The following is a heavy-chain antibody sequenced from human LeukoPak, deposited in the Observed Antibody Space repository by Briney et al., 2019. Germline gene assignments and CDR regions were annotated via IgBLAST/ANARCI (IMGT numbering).Heavy chain of an antibody. V-gene: IGHV3-30*18. Sequence: QTGGSLRLSCAASGFTFSSYGMHWVRQAPGKGLEWVAVISYDGSNKYYADSVKGRFTISRDNSKNTLYLQMNSLRAEDTAVYYCAKNYYDSSGYYYAEALDYWGQGTLVTVSS. CDR3: AKNYYDSSGYYYAEALDY. J-gene: IGHJ4*02. CDR2: ISYDGSNK. CDR1: GFTFSSYG. D-gene: IGHD3-22*01.